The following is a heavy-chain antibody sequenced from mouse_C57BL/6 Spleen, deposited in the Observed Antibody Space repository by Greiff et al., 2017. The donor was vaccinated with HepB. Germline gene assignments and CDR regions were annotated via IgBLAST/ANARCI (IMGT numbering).Heavy chain of an antibody. CDR1: GYAFTNYS. CDR3: AGAYDYDSAMDS. V-gene: IGHV1-54*01. J-gene: IGHJ4*01. CDR2: INPGSGGT. D-gene: IGHD2-4*01. Sequence: VQLQQSGAELVRPGTSVKVSCKASGYAFTNYSIEWVKQRPGQGLEWIGVINPGSGGTNYNEKFKGKATLTADKSSSSAYMQLSSLASEDSAVYFCAGAYDYDSAMDSWGQGTSVTVSS.